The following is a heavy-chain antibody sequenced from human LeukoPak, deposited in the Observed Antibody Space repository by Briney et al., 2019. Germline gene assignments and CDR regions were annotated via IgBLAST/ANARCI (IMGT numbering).Heavy chain of an antibody. CDR3: ARGAEGHNYGELDS. J-gene: IGHJ5*01. CDR1: GFTFSTDW. CDR2: IHYDGTYT. V-gene: IGHV3-74*01. D-gene: IGHD5-18*01. Sequence: PGGSLRLSCAASGFTFSTDWMHWVRQIPGKGLVWLSRIHYDGTYTTYVDSVRGRFTISRDNTKSTLYLQMNSLRADDTAVYYCARGAEGHNYGELDSWGQGTLVTVSS.